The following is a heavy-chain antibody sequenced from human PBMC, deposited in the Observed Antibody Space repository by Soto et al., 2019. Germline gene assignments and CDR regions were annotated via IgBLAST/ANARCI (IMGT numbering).Heavy chain of an antibody. CDR2: ISSSGNTI. CDR3: AKMSSENYYDPVFS. CDR1: GFIFSDYY. Sequence: QVQLVESGGGLVKTGGSLRLACGASGFIFSDYYMSWVRQAPGKGLEWVAHISSSGNTIYYVDSVKGRFTISRDNAKNSVFLQMNSLRAEDTALYFCAKMSSENYYDPVFSWGQGTLVTVSS. D-gene: IGHD3-22*01. J-gene: IGHJ4*02. V-gene: IGHV3-11*01.